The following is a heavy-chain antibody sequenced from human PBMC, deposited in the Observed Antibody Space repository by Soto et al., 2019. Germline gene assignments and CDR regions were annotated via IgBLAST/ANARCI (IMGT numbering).Heavy chain of an antibody. Sequence: LSLTCTVSGGSISSGGYYWSWIRQHPGKGLEWIGYIYYSGSTYYNPSLKSRVTISVDTSKNQFSLKLSSVTAADTAVYYCARDRSKYYYGMDVWGQGTTVTVSS. CDR3: ARDRSKYYYGMDV. CDR1: GGSISSGGYY. CDR2: IYYSGST. J-gene: IGHJ6*02. V-gene: IGHV4-31*03.